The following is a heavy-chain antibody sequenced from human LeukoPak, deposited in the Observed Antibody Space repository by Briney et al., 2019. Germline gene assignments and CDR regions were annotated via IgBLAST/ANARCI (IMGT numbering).Heavy chain of an antibody. CDR1: GYIFTNYW. CDR3: ARRGNAYFFDF. V-gene: IGHV5-51*01. Sequence: GESLKISCKASGYIFTNYWIGWVRQMPGKGLEWMGIIYPGDSDTSYSPSFQGQVTISADKSTSTAYLQWSSLKASDTAMYYCARRGNAYFFDFWGQGTLVTVSS. J-gene: IGHJ4*02. CDR2: IYPGDSDT. D-gene: IGHD1-1*01.